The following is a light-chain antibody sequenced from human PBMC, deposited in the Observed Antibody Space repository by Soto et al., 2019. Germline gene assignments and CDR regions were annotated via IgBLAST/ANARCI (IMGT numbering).Light chain of an antibody. CDR2: DSN. J-gene: IGLJ2*01. CDR3: GTWDNSLSAVV. Sequence: QSVLTQPPSVSAAPGQKVTISCSGSSSNIGNNYVSWYQQLPGTAPKLLIYDSNKRPSGIPDRFSGSKSGTSATLGITGLQTWDEADYYCGTWDNSLSAVVFGGGTKRTVL. CDR1: SSNIGNNY. V-gene: IGLV1-51*01.